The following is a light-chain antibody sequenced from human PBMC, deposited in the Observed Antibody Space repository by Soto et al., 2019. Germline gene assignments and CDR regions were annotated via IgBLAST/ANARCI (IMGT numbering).Light chain of an antibody. CDR2: VAS. Sequence: DIQMTQSPSSLSASVGDRVTITCRASQSISSYLNWYQQKPGKAPKLLIYVASSLQSGVPSRFSGSGSGTDFTLTISSLQPEDAATYFCQKCSGPPPFTFGPGTTVDIK. CDR1: QSISSY. CDR3: QKCSGPPPFT. V-gene: IGKV1-27*01. J-gene: IGKJ3*01.